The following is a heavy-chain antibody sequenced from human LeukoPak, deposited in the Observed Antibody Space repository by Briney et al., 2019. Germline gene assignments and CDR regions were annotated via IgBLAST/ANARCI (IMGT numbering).Heavy chain of an antibody. CDR1: GFTFSNYS. Sequence: PGGSLRLSCAASGFTFSNYSMNWVRQAPGKGLEWVSYITSSSTVYYAGSGKGRFTISRDNAKNSLFLQMNSLRAEATAVYYCARDYCSGPKCYFIDYWGQGALVTVSS. CDR3: ARDYCSGPKCYFIDY. CDR2: ITSSSTV. J-gene: IGHJ4*02. D-gene: IGHD2-15*01. V-gene: IGHV3-48*04.